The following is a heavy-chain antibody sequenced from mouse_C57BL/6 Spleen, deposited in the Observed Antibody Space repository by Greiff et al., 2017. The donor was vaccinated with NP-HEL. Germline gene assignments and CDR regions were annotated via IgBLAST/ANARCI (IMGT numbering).Heavy chain of an antibody. CDR3: ARETQATMDY. J-gene: IGHJ4*01. CDR1: GFTFSSYA. D-gene: IGHD3-2*02. Sequence: EVQLQQSGGGLVKPGGSLKLSCAASGFTFSSYAMSWVRQTPEKRLEWVATISDGGSYTYYPDNVKGRFTLSRDNAKNNLYLQMSHLKSEDTAMYYCARETQATMDYWGQGTSVTVSS. V-gene: IGHV5-4*01. CDR2: ISDGGSYT.